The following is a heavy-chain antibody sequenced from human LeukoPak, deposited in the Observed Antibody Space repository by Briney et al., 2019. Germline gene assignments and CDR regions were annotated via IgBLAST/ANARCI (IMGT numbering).Heavy chain of an antibody. CDR2: IKANSGDT. D-gene: IGHD3-3*01. CDR3: GRVTIFSPSHYYGMDV. CDR1: GYAFTDYY. V-gene: IGHV1-2*02. J-gene: IGHJ6*02. Sequence: GASLKVSCKASGYAFTDYYIHWLRQAPGQGPEWMGWIKANSGDTNYAQKFQGRVTLTRDTSINTAYMEVNRLRSDDTAVYYCGRVTIFSPSHYYGMDVWGQGTAVTVSS.